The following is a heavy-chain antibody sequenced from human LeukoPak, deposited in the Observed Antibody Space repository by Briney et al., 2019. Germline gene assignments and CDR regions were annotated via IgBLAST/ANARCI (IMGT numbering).Heavy chain of an antibody. CDR2: IYDSGST. CDR1: GASIRSGDYY. CDR3: ARDCSGGSCYGAFDI. V-gene: IGHV4-30-4*01. J-gene: IGHJ3*02. D-gene: IGHD2-15*01. Sequence: SETLSLTCTVSGASIRSGDYYWSWIRQPPGKGLEWIGYIYDSGSTYYNPSPKSRITISVDTSENRFSLKLSSVTATDTAVYYCARDCSGGSCYGAFDIWGQGTMVTVSS.